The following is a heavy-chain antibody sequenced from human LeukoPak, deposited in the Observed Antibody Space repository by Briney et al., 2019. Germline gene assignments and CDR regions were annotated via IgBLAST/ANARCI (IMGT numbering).Heavy chain of an antibody. Sequence: GGSLRLSCAGSGFIFNNYAMHWVRQPPGKGLEWVSGISSNSGSIDYADSVKGRFTISRDNAKNSLYLQMNSLRVEDTAFYYCAKDNRRHYTSGPNPDSLHWGQGALVTVSS. CDR2: ISSNSGSI. CDR3: AKDNRRHYTSGPNPDSLH. D-gene: IGHD6-19*01. V-gene: IGHV3-9*01. J-gene: IGHJ4*02. CDR1: GFIFNNYA.